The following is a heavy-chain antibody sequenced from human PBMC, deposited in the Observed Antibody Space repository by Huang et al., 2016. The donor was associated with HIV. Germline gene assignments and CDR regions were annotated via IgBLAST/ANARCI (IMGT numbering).Heavy chain of an antibody. D-gene: IGHD2-21*01. V-gene: IGHV1-69*01. CDR3: ARDKSGGDANWYFDL. CDR1: GGTFSSYA. Sequence: QVQLVQSGAEVKKPGSSVKVSCKASGGTFSSYAINWVRQAPGQGLEWRGGIIPMFGTANYAQKFQGRVTITADESTSTAYMELSGLRSEDTAVDYCARDKSGGDANWYFDLWGRGTLVTVSS. J-gene: IGHJ2*01. CDR2: IIPMFGTA.